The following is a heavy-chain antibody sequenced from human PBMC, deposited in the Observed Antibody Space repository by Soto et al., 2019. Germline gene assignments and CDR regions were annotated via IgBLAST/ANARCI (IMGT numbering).Heavy chain of an antibody. Sequence: QVQLVQSGAEVKKPGSSVKVSCKASGGTFSSYAISWVRQAPGQGLEWMGGIIPIFGTANYAQKFQGRVTITADEATSTAEMELSRLRSEDKAVYYCARVVGNVLRFLEWSGNWFDPWGQGTLVTVSS. D-gene: IGHD3-3*01. CDR3: ARVVGNVLRFLEWSGNWFDP. CDR2: IIPIFGTA. V-gene: IGHV1-69*01. CDR1: GGTFSSYA. J-gene: IGHJ5*02.